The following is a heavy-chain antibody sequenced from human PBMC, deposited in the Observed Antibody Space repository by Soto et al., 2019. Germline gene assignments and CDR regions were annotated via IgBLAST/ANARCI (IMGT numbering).Heavy chain of an antibody. Sequence: GGSLRLSCAASGFTFSSYGMHWVRQAPGKGLEWVAVISYDGSNKYYADSVKGRFTISRDNSKNTLYLQMNSLRAEDTAVYYCAKSHVYYYYYGMDVWGQGTTVTVSS. V-gene: IGHV3-30*18. J-gene: IGHJ6*02. CDR2: ISYDGSNK. CDR1: GFTFSSYG. CDR3: AKSHVYYYYYGMDV.